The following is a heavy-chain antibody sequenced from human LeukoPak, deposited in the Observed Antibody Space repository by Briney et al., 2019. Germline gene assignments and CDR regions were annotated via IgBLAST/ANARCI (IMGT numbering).Heavy chain of an antibody. J-gene: IGHJ4*02. Sequence: SETLSLTCTVSGGSISSYYWSWIRQPPGKGLEWIGNIYDSGSTNYNPSLKSRVTISVDTSKNQFSLKLTSLTAADTAVYYCAREDSSGYLGYWGQGTLVTVSS. CDR3: AREDSSGYLGY. D-gene: IGHD3-22*01. CDR1: GGSISSYY. CDR2: IYDSGST. V-gene: IGHV4-59*01.